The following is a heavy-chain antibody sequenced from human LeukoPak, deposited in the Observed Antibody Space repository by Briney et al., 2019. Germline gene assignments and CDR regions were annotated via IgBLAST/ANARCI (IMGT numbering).Heavy chain of an antibody. V-gene: IGHV1-46*01. D-gene: IGHD4-17*01. CDR3: ARTYGGNSGLREIDH. Sequence: ASVKVSCKASGYTFTSYYMHWVRQAPGQGLEWMGIINPSGGSTSYAQKFQGRVTMTRDTSTSTVYMELSSLRSEDTAVYYCARTYGGNSGLREIDHWGQGTLVTVSS. CDR1: GYTFTSYY. CDR2: INPSGGST. J-gene: IGHJ4*02.